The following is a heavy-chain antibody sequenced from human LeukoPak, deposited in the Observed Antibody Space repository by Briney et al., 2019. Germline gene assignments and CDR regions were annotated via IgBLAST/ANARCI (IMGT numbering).Heavy chain of an antibody. J-gene: IGHJ4*02. CDR1: GGTFSSYA. CDR3: ARDQYCSGGSCYAEIDY. D-gene: IGHD2-15*01. CDR2: IIPILGIA. V-gene: IGHV1-69*04. Sequence: SVKVSCKASGGTFSSYAIGWVRQAPGQGLEWMGRIIPILGIANYAQRFQGRVTITADKSTSTAYMELSSLRSEDTAVYYCARDQYCSGGSCYAEIDYWGQGTLVTVSS.